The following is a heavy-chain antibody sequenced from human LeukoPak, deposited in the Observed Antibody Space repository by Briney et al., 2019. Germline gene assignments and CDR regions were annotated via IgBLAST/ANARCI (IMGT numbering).Heavy chain of an antibody. CDR1: GGSISRSSYY. Sequence: PSETLSLTCTVSGGSISRSSYYWGWIRQPPGKGLEWIATIYYSGSTYYNPSLKSRVTISADTSKNQFSLKLSSVTAADTAVYYCARLTSGHFDYWGQGTLVTVSS. CDR3: ARLTSGHFDY. J-gene: IGHJ4*02. D-gene: IGHD3-10*01. V-gene: IGHV4-39*01. CDR2: IYYSGST.